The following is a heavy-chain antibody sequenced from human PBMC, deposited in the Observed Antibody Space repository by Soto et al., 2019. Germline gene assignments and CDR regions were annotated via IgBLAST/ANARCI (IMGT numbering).Heavy chain of an antibody. CDR3: ARDYEAAAPTSGFYFDY. J-gene: IGHJ4*02. CDR2: ISYDGSNK. CDR1: GFTFSSYA. V-gene: IGHV3-30-3*01. D-gene: IGHD6-6*01. Sequence: QVQLVESGGGVVQPGRSLRLSCAASGFTFSSYAMHWVRQAPGKGLEWVAVISYDGSNKYYADSVKGRFTISRDNSKNTLYLQMNSLRAEDTAVYYCARDYEAAAPTSGFYFDYWGQGTLVTVSS.